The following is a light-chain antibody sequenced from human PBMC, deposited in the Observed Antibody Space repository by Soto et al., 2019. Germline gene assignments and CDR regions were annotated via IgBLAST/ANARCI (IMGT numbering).Light chain of an antibody. CDR2: TAS. CDR1: QRIGNY. V-gene: IGKV1-17*01. Sequence: DIKMTKSPSSLPVSVGDRVTINCRASQRIGNYLSWYQQKPGKAPRLLIYTASSLQSGVPSRFSGSGSGTEFTLTISSLQPDDFATYYCQQYNSYSTFGQGTKVDIK. J-gene: IGKJ1*01. CDR3: QQYNSYST.